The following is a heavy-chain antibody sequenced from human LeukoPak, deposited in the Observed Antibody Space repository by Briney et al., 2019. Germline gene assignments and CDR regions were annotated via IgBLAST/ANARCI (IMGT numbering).Heavy chain of an antibody. CDR3: ARGDPTTASAF. D-gene: IGHD4-11*01. V-gene: IGHV1-69*05. CDR1: GGTFGSYA. CDR2: IIPLFGTT. Sequence: SVKVSCKASGGTFGSYAISWVRQAPGQGLEWMGGIIPLFGTTDYAQKFQDRVTITTDESTSTAYMELTSLGSEDTAVYYCARGDPTTASAFWGLGTLVTVSS. J-gene: IGHJ4*02.